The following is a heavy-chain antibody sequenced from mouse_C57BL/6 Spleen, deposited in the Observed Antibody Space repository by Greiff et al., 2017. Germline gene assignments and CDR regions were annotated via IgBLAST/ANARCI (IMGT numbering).Heavy chain of an antibody. V-gene: IGHV1-82*01. CDR3: VRTYYSNPWYFDV. D-gene: IGHD2-5*01. CDR2: IYPGDGDT. CDR1: GYAFSSSW. Sequence: VQRVESGPELVKPGASVKISCKASGYAFSSSWMNWVKQRPGKGLEWIGRIYPGDGDTNYNGKFKGKATLTADKSSSTAYMQLSSLTSEDSAIYFCVRTYYSNPWYFDVWGTGTTGTVSS. J-gene: IGHJ1*03.